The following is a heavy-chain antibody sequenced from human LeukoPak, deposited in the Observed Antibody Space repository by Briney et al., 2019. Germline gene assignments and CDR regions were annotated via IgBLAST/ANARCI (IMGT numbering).Heavy chain of an antibody. J-gene: IGHJ3*02. V-gene: IGHV3-74*01. Sequence: GRSLRLSCAASGFTFSSYWMHWVRQAPGKGLVWVSRINSDGSSTTYADSVKGRFTISRDNAKNTLYLQMNSLRVEDTAVYYCARGRRWDLLVSLIDASDIWGQGTMVTVST. D-gene: IGHD1-26*01. CDR3: ARGRRWDLLVSLIDASDI. CDR1: GFTFSSYW. CDR2: INSDGSST.